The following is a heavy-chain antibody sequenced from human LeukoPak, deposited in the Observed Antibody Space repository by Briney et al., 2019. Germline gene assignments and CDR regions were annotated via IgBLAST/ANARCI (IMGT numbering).Heavy chain of an antibody. CDR3: ARVRPLIAAAGTTYSYYYMDV. V-gene: IGHV1-2*02. D-gene: IGHD6-13*01. J-gene: IGHJ6*03. CDR1: GYTFTSYA. CDR2: INPNSGDA. Sequence: ASVKVSCKASGYTFTSYAMHWVRQAPGQGLEWMGWINPNSGDANYAQKFQGRVTMTRDTSISTAYMELSRLRSDDTAVYYCARVRPLIAAAGTTYSYYYMDVWGKGATVTVS.